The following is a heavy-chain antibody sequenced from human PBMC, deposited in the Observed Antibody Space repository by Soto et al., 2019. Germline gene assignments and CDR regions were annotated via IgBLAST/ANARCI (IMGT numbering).Heavy chain of an antibody. CDR2: ISVTPGIT. CDR3: SKWSGYGDL. Sequence: EMQLLESGGGLVQPGGSLRLSCAASGFTMSTYSVTWVRQAPGKGLEWVSGISVTPGITFYADPVKGRFTISRDSSNNAVYLQMNSLRAEDTAMYFCSKWSGYGDLWGQGTLVTVSS. J-gene: IGHJ4*02. V-gene: IGHV3-23*01. CDR1: GFTMSTYS. D-gene: IGHD5-12*01.